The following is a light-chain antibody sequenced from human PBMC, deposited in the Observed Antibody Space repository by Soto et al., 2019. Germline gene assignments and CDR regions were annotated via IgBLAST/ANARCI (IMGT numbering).Light chain of an antibody. Sequence: EVVMTQSPATVSVWAGEKATLSSRASHSVSSSLALYQQKPGQAPRLLISGASTRAAGIPARFSGSGSGTDFTLTISSLEPEDVAVYYCQQRSNWPPLTFGGGTKVDIK. V-gene: IGKV3-15*01. CDR1: HSVSSS. J-gene: IGKJ4*01. CDR3: QQRSNWPPLT. CDR2: GAS.